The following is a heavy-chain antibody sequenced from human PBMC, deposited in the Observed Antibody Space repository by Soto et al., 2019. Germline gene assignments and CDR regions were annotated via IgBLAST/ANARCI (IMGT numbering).Heavy chain of an antibody. V-gene: IGHV4-59*01. CDR3: AAWNDFTRYYFDN. D-gene: IGHD1-1*01. J-gene: IGHJ4*02. CDR1: GVSISDYY. Sequence: ETLSLTCTVSGVSISDYYWSWIRQPPGKGLEWIGYIYYTGTTRYNPSLKRRVTLSVTTSRNSLSLKLSSVTAADTAVYYCAAWNDFTRYYFDNWGQGALVTVSS. CDR2: IYYTGTT.